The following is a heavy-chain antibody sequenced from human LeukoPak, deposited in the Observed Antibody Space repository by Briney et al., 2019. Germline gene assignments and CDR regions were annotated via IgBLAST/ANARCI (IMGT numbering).Heavy chain of an antibody. CDR3: ARTSGTVTTSSWYFDL. V-gene: IGHV1-2*02. J-gene: IGHJ2*01. CDR2: INPNSGGT. Sequence: ASVKVSCKASGYTFTGYYMHWVRQAPGQGLEWMGWINPNSGGTNYAKKFQGRVTMTRDTSIRTAYMELSRLRSDDTAAYYCARTSGTVTTSSWYFDLWGRGTLVTVSS. D-gene: IGHD4-17*01. CDR1: GYTFTGYY.